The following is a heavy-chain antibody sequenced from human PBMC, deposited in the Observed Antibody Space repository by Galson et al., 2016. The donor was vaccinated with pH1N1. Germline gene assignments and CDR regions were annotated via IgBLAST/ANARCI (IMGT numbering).Heavy chain of an antibody. Sequence: SCKASGYTFPNYFMHWVRQAPGQGLEWMGVINPSGGETIYAQTFQGRLTLTEDTSTNTAYMDLRSLTSEDTAVDYCAIAQVARGESFDHWGQGTLVTVSS. V-gene: IGHV1-46*01. CDR3: AIAQVARGESFDH. D-gene: IGHD3-16*01. CDR2: INPSGGET. CDR1: GYTFPNYF. J-gene: IGHJ4*02.